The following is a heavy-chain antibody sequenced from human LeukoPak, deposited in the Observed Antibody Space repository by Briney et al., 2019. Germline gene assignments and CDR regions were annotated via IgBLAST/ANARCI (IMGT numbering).Heavy chain of an antibody. J-gene: IGHJ6*02. CDR1: GYTFTSYD. CDR3: ARGSRRDYDFWSGPTYYGMDV. CDR2: MNPNSGNT. Sequence: ASVKVSCKASGYTFTSYDINWVRQATGQGLEWMGWMNPNSGNTSYAQKFQGRVTMTRNTSISTAYMELSSLRSEDTAVYYCARGSRRDYDFWSGPTYYGMDVWGQGTTVTVSS. V-gene: IGHV1-8*01. D-gene: IGHD3-3*01.